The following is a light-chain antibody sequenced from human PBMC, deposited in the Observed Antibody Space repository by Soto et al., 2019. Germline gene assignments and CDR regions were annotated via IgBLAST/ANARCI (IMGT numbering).Light chain of an antibody. CDR2: GAS. Sequence: EIVLTHSPGTPSLSPGETATLSCRASLTVSGNYLAWYQQKAGQAPRLVIYGASSRATGIPDRFSASGSGTDFTLTISRLEPEDFAVYYCQQYSVAPLTFGQGTKVDIK. CDR1: LTVSGNY. J-gene: IGKJ1*01. V-gene: IGKV3-20*01. CDR3: QQYSVAPLT.